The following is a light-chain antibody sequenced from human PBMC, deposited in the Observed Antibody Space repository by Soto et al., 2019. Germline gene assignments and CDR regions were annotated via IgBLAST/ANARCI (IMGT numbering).Light chain of an antibody. V-gene: IGLV2-14*01. CDR3: SSYTSSTTRV. CDR2: DVS. J-gene: IGLJ1*01. CDR1: SSDVGDYNY. Sequence: QSVLTQPASVSGSPGQSITISCTGTSSDVGDYNYVSWYQQHPGKAPKLMIYDVSNRPSGVSNRFSGSKSGSTASLTISGLQAGDEADYYCSSYTSSTTRVFGTGTKLTVL.